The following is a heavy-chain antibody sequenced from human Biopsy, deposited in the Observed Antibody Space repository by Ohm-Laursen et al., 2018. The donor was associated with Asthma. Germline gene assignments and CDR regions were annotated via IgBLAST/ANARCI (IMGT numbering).Heavy chain of an antibody. D-gene: IGHD3-16*01. V-gene: IGHV1-69*01. CDR1: GGTFSSDA. Sequence: SSVKVSCKASGGTFSSDAIGWVRQAPGQGLEWMGGIIPIAGTTAYAQKFQGRVTITADEATSTAYMELSSLRSKDTAVYYCARDQGDFWFFDLWGRGSLVTVSS. CDR2: IIPIAGTT. CDR3: ARDQGDFWFFDL. J-gene: IGHJ2*01.